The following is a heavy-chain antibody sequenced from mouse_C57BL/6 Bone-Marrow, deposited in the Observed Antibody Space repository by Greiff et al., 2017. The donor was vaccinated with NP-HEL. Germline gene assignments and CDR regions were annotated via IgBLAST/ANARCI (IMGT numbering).Heavy chain of an antibody. CDR2: IVPGSGST. CDR1: GYTFTGYW. J-gene: IGHJ3*01. CDR3: ASEDYDTCFAY. V-gene: IGHV1-9*01. Sequence: VQLQQSGAELMKPGASVKLSCKATGYTFTGYWIEWVKQRPGHGLEWIGEIVPGSGSTNYNEKFKGKATFTADTSSNTAYMQLSSLTTEDSAIYDCASEDYDTCFAYWGQGTLVTVSA. D-gene: IGHD2-4*01.